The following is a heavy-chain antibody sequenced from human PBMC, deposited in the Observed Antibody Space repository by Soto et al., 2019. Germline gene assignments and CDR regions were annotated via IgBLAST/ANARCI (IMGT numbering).Heavy chain of an antibody. CDR3: ARTVDTALEGDAFDI. CDR1: GGSISSYY. D-gene: IGHD5-18*01. CDR2: IYYSGST. Sequence: QVQLQESGPGLVKPSETLSLTCTVSGGSISSYYWSWIRQPPGKGLEWIGYIYYSGSTNYNPSLKSRVTISVDTSKNQLSLKLSSVTAADTAVYYCARTVDTALEGDAFDIWGQGTMVTVSS. J-gene: IGHJ3*02. V-gene: IGHV4-59*01.